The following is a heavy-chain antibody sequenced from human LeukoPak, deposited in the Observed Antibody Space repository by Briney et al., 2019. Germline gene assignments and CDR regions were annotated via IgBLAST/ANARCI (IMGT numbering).Heavy chain of an antibody. CDR3: ARGYRRWLQFNAFDI. CDR1: GGSISSRSYY. CDR2: IYYSGST. V-gene: IGHV4-39*06. J-gene: IGHJ3*02. Sequence: SETLSLTCSVSGGSISSRSYYWGWIRQPPGKGLEWIGSIYYSGSTYYNPSLKSRVTISVDTSKNQFPLKLSSVTAADTAVYYCARGYRRWLQFNAFDIWGQGTMVTVSS. D-gene: IGHD5-24*01.